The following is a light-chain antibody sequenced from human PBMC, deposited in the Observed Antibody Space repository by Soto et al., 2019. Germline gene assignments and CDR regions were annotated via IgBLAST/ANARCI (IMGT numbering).Light chain of an antibody. J-gene: IGLJ1*01. V-gene: IGLV2-14*01. CDR3: SSYTSSSTLYV. Sequence: GLTQPASVSGSPGQSITISCTGTSSDVAGYNYVSWYQQHPGKAPKLMIYEVSNRPSGVSNRFSGSKSGNTASLTISGLQAEDEADYYCSSYTSSSTLYVFGTGTKVTVL. CDR2: EVS. CDR1: SSDVAGYNY.